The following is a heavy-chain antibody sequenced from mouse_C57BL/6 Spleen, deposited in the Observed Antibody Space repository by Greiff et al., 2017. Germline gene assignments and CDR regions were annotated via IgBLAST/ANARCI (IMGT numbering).Heavy chain of an antibody. CDR1: GYTFTSYW. J-gene: IGHJ1*03. D-gene: IGHD1-1*01. CDR2: IDPSDSYT. Sequence: VKLMESGAELVMPGASVKLSCKASGYTFTSYWMHWVKQRPGQGLEWIGEIDPSDSYTNYNQKFKGKSTLTVDKSSSTAYMQLSSLTSEDSAVYYCARRNHYYGSSYNWYFDVWGTGTTGTVSS. V-gene: IGHV1-69*01. CDR3: ARRNHYYGSSYNWYFDV.